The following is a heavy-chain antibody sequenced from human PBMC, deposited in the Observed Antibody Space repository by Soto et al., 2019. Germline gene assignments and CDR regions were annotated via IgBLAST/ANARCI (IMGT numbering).Heavy chain of an antibody. J-gene: IGHJ4*02. D-gene: IGHD2-2*01. CDR1: GFTFSSYG. CDR3: AKDIRRRAAADPPLFDY. Sequence: QVQLVESGGGVVQPGRSLRLSCAASGFTFSSYGMHWVRQAPGKGLEWVAVISYDGSNKYYADSVKGRFTISRDTSKNTLYLQMNGLRAEDTAVYYCAKDIRRRAAADPPLFDYWGQGTLVTVSS. V-gene: IGHV3-30*18. CDR2: ISYDGSNK.